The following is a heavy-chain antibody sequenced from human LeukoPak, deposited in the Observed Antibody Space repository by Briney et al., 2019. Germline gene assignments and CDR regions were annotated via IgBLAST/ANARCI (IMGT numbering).Heavy chain of an antibody. V-gene: IGHV4-34*01. CDR2: INHSGST. CDR1: GGSFSGYC. D-gene: IGHD7-27*01. J-gene: IGHJ4*02. Sequence: SETLSLTCAVYGGSFSGYCWSWIRQPPGKGLEWIGEINHSGSTNYNPSLKSRVTISVDTSKNQFSLKLSSVTAADTAVYYCARDDLNWGLDYWGQGTLVTVSS. CDR3: ARDDLNWGLDY.